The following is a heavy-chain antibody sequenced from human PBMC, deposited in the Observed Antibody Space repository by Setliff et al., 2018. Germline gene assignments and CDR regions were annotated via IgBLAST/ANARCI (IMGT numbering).Heavy chain of an antibody. J-gene: IGHJ4*02. CDR2: NHAGNGIT. D-gene: IGHD3-22*01. Sequence: ASVKVSCKASGYTFTDKAIHWVRQAPGQRLEWMGWNHAGNGITEYSQDFQGRVSITRDTPASTAYMELRSLTSEDMAVYYCARSTDSNGYYGFDSWGQGTQVTVSS. V-gene: IGHV1-3*02. CDR1: GYTFTDKA. CDR3: ARSTDSNGYYGFDS.